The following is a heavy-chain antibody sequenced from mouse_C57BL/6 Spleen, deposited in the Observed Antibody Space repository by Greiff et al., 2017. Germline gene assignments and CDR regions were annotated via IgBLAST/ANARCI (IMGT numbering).Heavy chain of an antibody. V-gene: IGHV1-54*01. CDR1: GYAFTNYL. D-gene: IGHD1-1*01. CDR2: INPGSGGT. Sequence: QVQLQQSGAELVRPGTSVKVSCKASGYAFTNYLIEWVKQRPGQGLEWIGVINPGSGGTNYNEKFKGKATLTADKSSSTAYMQLSSLSSEDSAVYFCARGRVLHAMDYWGQGTSVTVSS. J-gene: IGHJ4*01. CDR3: ARGRVLHAMDY.